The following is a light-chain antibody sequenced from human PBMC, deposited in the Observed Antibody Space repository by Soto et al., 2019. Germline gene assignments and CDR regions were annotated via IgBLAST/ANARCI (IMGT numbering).Light chain of an antibody. CDR3: QQYNGYPHT. J-gene: IGKJ2*01. CDR1: QSISTW. CDR2: KAS. Sequence: DIQMTQSPSTLSASVGDRVTITCRASQSISTWLAWYQQKPGKAPKLLIYKASSLRNGVPSRFGGSGSGTEFALTIYSVQPDDFASYYCQQYNGYPHTCGQGNKLEIE. V-gene: IGKV1-5*03.